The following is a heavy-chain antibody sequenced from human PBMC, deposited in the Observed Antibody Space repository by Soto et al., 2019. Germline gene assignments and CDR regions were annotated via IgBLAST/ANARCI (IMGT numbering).Heavy chain of an antibody. Sequence: QVQLVQSGAEVKKPGASVKVSCKASGYTFTGYYMHWVRQAPGQGLEWMGWINPNSGGTNYAQKFQGWVTMTRDTYNSTAYMERCRVRSDDTAVYYCAREGDYCSGGSCVDYYYYDGMDVWGQGTTVTVSS. D-gene: IGHD2-15*01. CDR2: INPNSGGT. CDR1: GYTFTGYY. CDR3: AREGDYCSGGSCVDYYYYDGMDV. J-gene: IGHJ6*02. V-gene: IGHV1-2*04.